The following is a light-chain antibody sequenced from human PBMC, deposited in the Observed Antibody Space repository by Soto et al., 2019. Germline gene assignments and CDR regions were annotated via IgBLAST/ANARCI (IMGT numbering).Light chain of an antibody. CDR2: KAS. Sequence: DIQMTQSPSTLSGSVGDRVTITSRASQTISSWLAWYQQKPGKAPKLLIYKASTLKSGVPSRFSGSGSGTEFTLPISSLQPDDFATYYCQHYNSYSEAFGQGTKVDIK. CDR3: QHYNSYSEA. CDR1: QTISSW. V-gene: IGKV1-5*03. J-gene: IGKJ1*01.